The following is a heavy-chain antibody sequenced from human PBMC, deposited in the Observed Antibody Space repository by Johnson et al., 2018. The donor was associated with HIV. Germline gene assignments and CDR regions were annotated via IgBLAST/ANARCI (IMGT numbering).Heavy chain of an antibody. V-gene: IGHV3-53*01. CDR2: INSDGSST. D-gene: IGHD4-23*01. CDR3: AKDQGFVYGGNSDAFDI. Sequence: VQLVESGGGLIQPGGSLRLSCAASGFTVSSNYMGWVRQAPGKGLVWVSRINSDGSSTSYADSVKGRFTIARDNSRNTLYLQMNSLRAEDTAIYYCAKDQGFVYGGNSDAFDIWGQGTMVTVSS. J-gene: IGHJ3*02. CDR1: GFTVSSNY.